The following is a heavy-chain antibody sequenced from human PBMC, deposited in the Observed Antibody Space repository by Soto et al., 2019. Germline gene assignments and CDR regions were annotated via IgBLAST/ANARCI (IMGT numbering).Heavy chain of an antibody. V-gene: IGHV5-51*01. J-gene: IGHJ6*02. CDR2: IYPGDSDT. Sequence: ESLKISCKGSGYSFTSYWIGWVRQMPGKGLEWMGIIYPGDSDTRYSPSFQGQVTISADKSISTAYLQWSSLKASDTAMYYCARRIAVAGTVGLGMDVWGQGTTVTVSS. CDR1: GYSFTSYW. D-gene: IGHD6-19*01. CDR3: ARRIAVAGTVGLGMDV.